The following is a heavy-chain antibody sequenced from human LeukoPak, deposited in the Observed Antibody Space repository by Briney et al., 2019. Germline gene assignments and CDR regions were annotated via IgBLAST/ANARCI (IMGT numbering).Heavy chain of an antibody. D-gene: IGHD5-18*01. CDR3: AKGIYGYSYGLFDY. V-gene: IGHV3-23*01. J-gene: IGHJ4*02. Sequence: GGSLRLSCAASGFTFSSYAMSWVRQARGKGLEWVSAISGSGGSTYYADSVKGRFTISRDNSKNTLYLQMNSLRAEDTAVYYCAKGIYGYSYGLFDYWGQGTLVTVSS. CDR1: GFTFSSYA. CDR2: ISGSGGST.